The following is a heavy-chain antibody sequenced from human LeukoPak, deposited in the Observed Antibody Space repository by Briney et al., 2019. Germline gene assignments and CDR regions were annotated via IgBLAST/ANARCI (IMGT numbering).Heavy chain of an antibody. CDR1: GYTFTGYY. D-gene: IGHD3-22*01. CDR3: GRRFYDSSGYYDDAFDI. V-gene: IGHV1-2*06. Sequence: ASVKVSCKASGYTFTGYYMHWVRQAPGQGLEWMGRINPNSGGTNYAQKFQGRVTMTRDTSISTAYMELSRLRSDDTAVYYCGRRFYDSSGYYDDAFDIWGQGTMVTVSS. J-gene: IGHJ3*02. CDR2: INPNSGGT.